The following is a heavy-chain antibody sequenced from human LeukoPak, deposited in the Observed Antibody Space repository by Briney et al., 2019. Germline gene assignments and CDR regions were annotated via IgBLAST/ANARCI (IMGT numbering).Heavy chain of an antibody. CDR2: IGYDGTNE. J-gene: IGHJ4*02. CDR1: GFTFSSYG. D-gene: IGHD6-19*01. CDR3: ARAGGIAVAGRFDY. Sequence: PGRSLRLSCAASGFTFSSYGMHWVRQAPGKGLEWVALIGYDGTNEYYADSVKGRFTISRDNSKNTQYLQMNSLRAEDTAVYYCARAGGIAVAGRFDYWGQGTLVTVSS. V-gene: IGHV3-33*01.